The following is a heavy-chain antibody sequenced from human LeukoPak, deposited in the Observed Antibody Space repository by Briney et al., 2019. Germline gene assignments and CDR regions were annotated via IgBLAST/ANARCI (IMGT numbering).Heavy chain of an antibody. CDR3: AQGARYCSGGSCFDEYYFDY. CDR2: ISGSGGST. CDR1: GFTFSNYA. Sequence: GGSLRLSCAASGFTFSNYAMSWVRQAPGKGLEWVSGISGSGGSTYYADSVKGRFTISRDNSKNTLYLQMNSLRAEDTAVYFCAQGARYCSGGSCFDEYYFDYWGQGTLVTVSS. J-gene: IGHJ4*02. D-gene: IGHD2-15*01. V-gene: IGHV3-23*01.